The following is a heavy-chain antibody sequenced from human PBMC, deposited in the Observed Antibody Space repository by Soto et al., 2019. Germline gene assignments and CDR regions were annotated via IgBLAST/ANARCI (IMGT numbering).Heavy chain of an antibody. V-gene: IGHV3-21*06. D-gene: IGHD3-22*01. Sequence: GXLRLSCAPSGFIFSTSDMTWVRQAPGRGLEYVSSINYNGIYKFYAEPAKGRFTISRDNAKNSLYLQMNSLTAEDTAVYYCARKSNSDMSGYGYFDFWGRRTLVTVSS. CDR2: INYNGIYK. CDR1: GFIFSTSD. CDR3: ARKSNSDMSGYGYFDF. J-gene: IGHJ4*02.